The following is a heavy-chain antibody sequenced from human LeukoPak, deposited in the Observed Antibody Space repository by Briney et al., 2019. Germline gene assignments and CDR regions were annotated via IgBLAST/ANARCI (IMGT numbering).Heavy chain of an antibody. J-gene: IGHJ4*02. Sequence: SETLSLTCAVYGGSFSGYYWSWIRQPSGKGLEWIGEINHSGSTNYNPSLKSRVTISVDTSKNQFSLKLSSVTAADTAVYYCARDGYSGYDSNYFDYWGQGTLVTVSS. CDR2: INHSGST. V-gene: IGHV4-34*01. D-gene: IGHD5-12*01. CDR1: GGSFSGYY. CDR3: ARDGYSGYDSNYFDY.